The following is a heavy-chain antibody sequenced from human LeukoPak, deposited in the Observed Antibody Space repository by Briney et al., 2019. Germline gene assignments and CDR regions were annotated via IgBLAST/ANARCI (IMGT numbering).Heavy chain of an antibody. V-gene: IGHV3-53*01. J-gene: IGHJ4*02. D-gene: IGHD7-27*01. CDR3: ARKLGTVDDY. CDR1: GFTVSTNY. Sequence: GGSLRLSCAASGFTVSTNYMSWVRQSPGKGLEWVSVIYSGGSPYYADSVKGRFTISRDNSKNTLYLQMNSLRVEDTAMYYCARKLGTVDDYWGQGTLATVSS. CDR2: IYSGGSP.